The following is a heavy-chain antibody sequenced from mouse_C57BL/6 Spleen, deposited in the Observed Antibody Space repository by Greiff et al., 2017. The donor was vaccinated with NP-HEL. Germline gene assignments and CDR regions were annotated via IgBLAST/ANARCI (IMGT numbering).Heavy chain of an antibody. CDR1: GFTFSSYA. D-gene: IGHD1-1*01. J-gene: IGHJ4*01. CDR3: ARDTVYAMDY. CDR2: LSDGGSYT. Sequence: DVTLVESGGGLVKPGGSLKLSCAASGFTFSSYAMSWVRQTPEKRLEWVATLSDGGSYTYYPDNVKGRFTISRDNAKNNLYLQMSHLKSEDTAMYYCARDTVYAMDYWGQGTSVTVSS. V-gene: IGHV5-4*01.